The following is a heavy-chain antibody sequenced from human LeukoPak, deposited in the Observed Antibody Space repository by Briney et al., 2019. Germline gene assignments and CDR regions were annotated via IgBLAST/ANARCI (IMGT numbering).Heavy chain of an antibody. J-gene: IGHJ4*02. CDR3: AGSLGYCTSNVCYLKY. V-gene: IGHV1-18*01. CDR1: GYTFTRYG. Sequence: ASVKVSCKAFGYTFTRYGVSWVRQAPGQGLEWMGWISAQHGQTEYAPNSQDRVTMTTDTYTNTAYMELRSLRSDDTAVYYCAGSLGYCTSNVCYLKYWGQGTLVTVSS. CDR2: ISAQHGQT. D-gene: IGHD2-8*01.